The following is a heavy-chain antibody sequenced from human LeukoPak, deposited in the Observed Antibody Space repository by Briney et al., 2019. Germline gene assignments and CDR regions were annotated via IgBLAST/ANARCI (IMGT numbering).Heavy chain of an antibody. CDR3: ARGYDYDSSGYSTGYLNWFDP. Sequence: SETLSLTCTVSGGSISSSTYYWGWIRQPPGKGLEWIGSIYYSGSTYYNPSLKSRVTISLDTSKNQFSLKLTSVTAADTAVYYCARGYDYDSSGYSTGYLNWFDPWGQGTLVTVCS. V-gene: IGHV4-39*07. J-gene: IGHJ5*02. D-gene: IGHD3-22*01. CDR2: IYYSGST. CDR1: GGSISSSTYY.